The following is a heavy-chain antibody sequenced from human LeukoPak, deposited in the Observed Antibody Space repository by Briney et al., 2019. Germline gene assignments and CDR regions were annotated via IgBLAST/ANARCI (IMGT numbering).Heavy chain of an antibody. Sequence: GGSPRLSCAASGFTFSSYAMTWVRQAPGKGLEWVSSIRGSGDSTYYADSVKGRFTLSRDNSKNTLYLQMNSLRAEDTAVYYCAKGAGTSKIGSFGYWGQGTLVTVSS. CDR2: IRGSGDST. D-gene: IGHD1-7*01. CDR3: AKGAGTSKIGSFGY. V-gene: IGHV3-23*01. CDR1: GFTFSSYA. J-gene: IGHJ4*02.